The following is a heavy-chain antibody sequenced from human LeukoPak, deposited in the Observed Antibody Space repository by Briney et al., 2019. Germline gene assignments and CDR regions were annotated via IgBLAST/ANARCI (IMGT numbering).Heavy chain of an antibody. J-gene: IGHJ5*02. D-gene: IGHD3-3*01. Sequence: ASVKVSCKAPGYTFTGYYMHWVRQAPGQGLEWMGWINPNSGGTNYAQKFQGRVTMTRDTSISTAYMELSRLRSDDTAVYYCARETGLRFLEWSSNNWFDPWGQGTLVTVSS. CDR1: GYTFTGYY. CDR2: INPNSGGT. V-gene: IGHV1-2*02. CDR3: ARETGLRFLEWSSNNWFDP.